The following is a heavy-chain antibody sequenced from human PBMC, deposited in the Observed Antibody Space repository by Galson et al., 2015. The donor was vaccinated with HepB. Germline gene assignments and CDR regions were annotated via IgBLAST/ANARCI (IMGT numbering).Heavy chain of an antibody. CDR1: GYTFTGYY. D-gene: IGHD2/OR15-2a*01. CDR3: ARENIGDYFDY. Sequence: SVKVSCKASGYTFTGYYMHWVRQAPGQGPEWMGWINPNSGGTNYAQKFQGWVTMTRDTSISTAYMELSRLRSDDTAVYYCARENIGDYFDYWGQGTLVTVSS. CDR2: INPNSGGT. V-gene: IGHV1-2*04. J-gene: IGHJ4*02.